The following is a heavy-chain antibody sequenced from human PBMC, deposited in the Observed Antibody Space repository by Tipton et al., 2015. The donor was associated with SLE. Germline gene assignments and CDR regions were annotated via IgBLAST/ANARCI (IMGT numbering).Heavy chain of an antibody. CDR2: IHNSGSI. V-gene: IGHV4-59*08. CDR1: GGSISTYH. J-gene: IGHJ4*02. Sequence: TLSLTCTISGGSISTYHWSWLRQSPGKGLEWIGYIHNSGSINYNPSLRSQVTMSMDTSQNQFSLKLSSVTAADTAVYYCARHFYNIGWNHFDNWGPGTLVTVSS. D-gene: IGHD6-19*01. CDR3: ARHFYNIGWNHFDN.